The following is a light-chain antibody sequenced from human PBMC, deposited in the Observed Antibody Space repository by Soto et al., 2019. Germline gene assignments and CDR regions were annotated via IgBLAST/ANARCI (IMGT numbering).Light chain of an antibody. CDR2: EVS. CDR3: SSYTSSHTGV. V-gene: IGLV2-14*01. Sequence: QSALTQPASVSGSPGQSIAISCTGTSSDVGGYDHVSWYQQHPGKAPKLMIYEVSNRPSGVSDRFSGSKSANTASLTISGLQAEDEADYYCSSYTSSHTGVFGGGTKVTVL. J-gene: IGLJ2*01. CDR1: SSDVGGYDH.